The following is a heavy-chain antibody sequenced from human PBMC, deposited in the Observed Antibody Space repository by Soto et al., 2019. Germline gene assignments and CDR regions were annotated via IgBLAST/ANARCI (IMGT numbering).Heavy chain of an antibody. CDR1: GFTFSSYA. D-gene: IGHD3-22*01. CDR2: ISGSGGST. CDR3: ARDAPFFYYDSSGYYTHPGKTYFQH. V-gene: IGHV3-23*01. Sequence: GGSLRISCAASGFTFSSYAMSWVRQAPGKGLVWVSAISGSGGSTYYAVSVKGRFTISRDNTKNTLYLQMNSLRAEDTAVYYCARDAPFFYYDSSGYYTHPGKTYFQHWGQGTLVTVSS. J-gene: IGHJ1*01.